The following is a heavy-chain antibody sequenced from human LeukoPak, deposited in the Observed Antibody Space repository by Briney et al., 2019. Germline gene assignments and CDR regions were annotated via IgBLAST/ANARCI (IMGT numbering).Heavy chain of an antibody. V-gene: IGHV1-2*02. CDR1: GYTFTGYY. J-gene: IGHJ6*03. CDR2: ISPNSGGT. Sequence: GASVKVSCKASGYTFTGYYIHWVRQAPGQGLEWMGWISPNSGGTNYAQKFQGRVTLTRDTSISTAYMELSGLRSDDTAVYYCARDYNWDMPGYNMDVWGKGTTVTVAS. D-gene: IGHD1-1*01. CDR3: ARDYNWDMPGYNMDV.